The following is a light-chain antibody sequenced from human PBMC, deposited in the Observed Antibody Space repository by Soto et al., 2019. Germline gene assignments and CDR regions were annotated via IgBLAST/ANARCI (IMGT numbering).Light chain of an antibody. CDR1: ESVHSRY. V-gene: IGKV3-20*01. Sequence: EIVLTQSPGTLSLSPGERATLSCRASESVHSRYLAWYQQKPDQAPRLLFYATSTRATGIPDRFSASGSGTDFPLTISRLDPEDFAVYYCQQYANSPPYTFGQGTKLEIK. J-gene: IGKJ2*01. CDR2: ATS. CDR3: QQYANSPPYT.